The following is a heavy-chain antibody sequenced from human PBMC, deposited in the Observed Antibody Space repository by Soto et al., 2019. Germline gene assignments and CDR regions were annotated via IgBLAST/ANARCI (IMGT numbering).Heavy chain of an antibody. CDR3: AKDPITIFGVVNFFDY. D-gene: IGHD3-3*01. Sequence: PGGSLRLSCAASGFTFSSYAMSWVRQAPGKGLEWVSAISGSGGSTYYADSVKGRFTISRDNSKNTLYLQMNSLRAEDTAVYYCAKDPITIFGVVNFFDYWGQGALVTVSS. V-gene: IGHV3-23*01. J-gene: IGHJ4*02. CDR2: ISGSGGST. CDR1: GFTFSSYA.